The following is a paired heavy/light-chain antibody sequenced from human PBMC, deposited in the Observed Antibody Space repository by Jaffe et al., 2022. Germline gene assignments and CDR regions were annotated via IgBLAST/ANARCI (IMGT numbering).Light chain of an antibody. CDR2: DAS. CDR3: QQRSSWPLT. J-gene: IGKJ3*01. Sequence: EIVLTQSPATLSLSPGERATLSCRASQSVSSYLAWYQQKPGQAPRLLIYDASNRATGIPPRFSGSGSGTDFTLTISSLEPEDFAVYYCQQRSSWPLTFGPGTKVDIK. V-gene: IGKV3-11*01. CDR1: QSVSSY.
Heavy chain of an antibody. CDR2: IYYSGTT. CDR1: GASISTYY. V-gene: IGHV4-59*07. D-gene: IGHD3-10*01. CDR3: ARGTPYGSGENFDY. J-gene: IGHJ4*02. Sequence: QVQLQESGPGLVKPSDTLSLTCTVSGASISTYYWSWIRQPPGKGLEWIAYIYYSGTTKYNPSLKSRGTMSVDTSKNQFSLKLNSVTAADTAVYYCARGTPYGSGENFDYWGQGTLVTVSS.